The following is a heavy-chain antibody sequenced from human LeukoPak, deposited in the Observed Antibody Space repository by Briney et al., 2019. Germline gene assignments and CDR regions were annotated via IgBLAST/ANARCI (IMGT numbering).Heavy chain of an antibody. CDR2: INDSGST. D-gene: IGHD7-27*01. J-gene: IGHJ6*03. Sequence: SETLSLTCAVYGGSFSGYYWRWIRQSPGKGLEWIGEINDSGSTNYDPSLKSRVTISVDTSKNQISLKLTSVTAADTAVYCCARVAGDPIYYYYYMDVWGKGTTVTVSS. CDR3: ARVAGDPIYYYYYMDV. CDR1: GGSFSGYY. V-gene: IGHV4-34*01.